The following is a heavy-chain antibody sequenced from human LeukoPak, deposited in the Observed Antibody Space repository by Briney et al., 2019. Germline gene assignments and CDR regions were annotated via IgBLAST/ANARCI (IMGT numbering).Heavy chain of an antibody. V-gene: IGHV5-51*01. CDR3: ARLGGYFLIRRNWSAP. D-gene: IGHD5-12*01. CDR1: GYSFTSYW. J-gene: IGHJ5*02. Sequence: GESLKIYCKGSGYSFTSYWIGWVRQMPGKGLEWMGIIYPGDSDTRYSPSFQGQVTISADKSISTAYLQWSSLKASDTAMYYCARLGGYFLIRRNWSAPGGQGTSVTVS. CDR2: IYPGDSDT.